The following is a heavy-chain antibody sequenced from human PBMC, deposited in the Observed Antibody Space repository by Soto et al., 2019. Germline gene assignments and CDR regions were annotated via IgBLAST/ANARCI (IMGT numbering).Heavy chain of an antibody. D-gene: IGHD4-17*01. CDR1: GYTLTELS. V-gene: IGHV1-24*01. J-gene: IGHJ6*02. CDR3: ATVGLITVTRNYYYYGMDL. CDR2: FDPEDGET. Sequence: ASVKVSCKVSGYTLTELSMHWVRQAPGKGLEWMGGFDPEDGETIYAQKFQGRVTMTEDTSTDTAYMELSSLRSEDTAVYYCATVGLITVTRNYYYYGMDLWAQRTTVTVSS.